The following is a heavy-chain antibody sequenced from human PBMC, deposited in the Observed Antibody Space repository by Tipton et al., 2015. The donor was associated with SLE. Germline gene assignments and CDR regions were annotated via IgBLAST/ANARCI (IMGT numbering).Heavy chain of an antibody. V-gene: IGHV4-34*01. Sequence: TLSLTCAVYGGSFSGYYWSWIRQPPGKGLEWIGSIYYSGSTYYNPSLKSRVTISVDTSKNQFSLKLSSVTAADTAVYYCAREWWLRLRGYGMDVWGQGTTVTVSS. J-gene: IGHJ6*02. CDR1: GGSFSGYY. CDR2: IYYSGST. D-gene: IGHD5-12*01. CDR3: AREWWLRLRGYGMDV.